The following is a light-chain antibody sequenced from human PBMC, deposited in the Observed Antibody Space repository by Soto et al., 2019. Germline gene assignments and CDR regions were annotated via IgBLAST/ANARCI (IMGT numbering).Light chain of an antibody. Sequence: QSVLTQPPSGSGAPGQRVTISCTGSSSNIGAGYDVHWYQQLPGRAPKLLIYGNTNRPSGVPDRFSGSKSGTSASLAITGLQAEDEADYYCLSFDSSLSVVFGGGTQLTVL. CDR3: LSFDSSLSVV. V-gene: IGLV1-40*01. CDR1: SSNIGAGYD. J-gene: IGLJ2*01. CDR2: GNT.